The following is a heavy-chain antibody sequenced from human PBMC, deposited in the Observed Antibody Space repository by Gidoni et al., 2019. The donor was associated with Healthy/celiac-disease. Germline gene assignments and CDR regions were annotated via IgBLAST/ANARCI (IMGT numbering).Heavy chain of an antibody. CDR2: ISGSGSST. Sequence: EVQLVESGGGLVQPGGSLRLSCAASGFTFSSYSMSWVRQAPGKGLECLSYISGSGSSTYSADSVKGRFTSSRDNAKNSLYLQMNSLRDEDTAVYYCARDTEEANWNSSPRGDYWGQGTLVTVSS. D-gene: IGHD1-7*01. CDR1: GFTFSSYS. V-gene: IGHV3-48*02. CDR3: ARDTEEANWNSSPRGDY. J-gene: IGHJ4*02.